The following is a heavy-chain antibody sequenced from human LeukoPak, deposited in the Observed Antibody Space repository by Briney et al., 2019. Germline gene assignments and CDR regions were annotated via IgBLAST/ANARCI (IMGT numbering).Heavy chain of an antibody. CDR1: GFSVSRNY. CDR2: ISSDGSIT. CDR3: ARHLNYYFDY. D-gene: IGHD3-10*01. J-gene: IGHJ4*02. V-gene: IGHV3-74*01. Sequence: SGGSLRLSCAASGFSVSRNYMSWVRQAPGKGLVWVSRISSDGSITSYADSVKGRFTISRDNAKNTLYLQMNSLRAEDTAVYYCARHLNYYFDYWGQGTLVTVSS.